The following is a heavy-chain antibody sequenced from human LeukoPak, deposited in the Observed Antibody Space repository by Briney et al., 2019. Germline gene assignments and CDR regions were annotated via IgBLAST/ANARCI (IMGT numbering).Heavy chain of an antibody. CDR2: IYYSGST. D-gene: IGHD2-8*02. CDR3: AREDTGGLDY. V-gene: IGHV4-59*12. Sequence: SETLSLTCTVSGGSISSYYWSWIRQPPGEGLEWIGYIYYSGSTYYNPSLKSRVTISVDTSKNQFSLKLISVTAADTAVYYCAREDTGGLDYWGQGILVTVSP. J-gene: IGHJ4*02. CDR1: GGSISSYY.